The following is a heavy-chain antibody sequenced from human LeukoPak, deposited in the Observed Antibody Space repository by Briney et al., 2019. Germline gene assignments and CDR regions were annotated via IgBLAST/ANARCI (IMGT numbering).Heavy chain of an antibody. CDR3: ARAIPAGGAQYFQH. V-gene: IGHV4-59*01. CDR1: GASISSYY. J-gene: IGHJ1*01. D-gene: IGHD6-13*01. Sequence: SETLSLTCTVSGASISSYYWNWIRQPPRKGLEWIGYIYYGGSTNYNPSLGSRVTISLDTSKNQFSLKLRFVTAGDTAVYYCARAIPAGGAQYFQHWGQGTLVTVPS. CDR2: IYYGGST.